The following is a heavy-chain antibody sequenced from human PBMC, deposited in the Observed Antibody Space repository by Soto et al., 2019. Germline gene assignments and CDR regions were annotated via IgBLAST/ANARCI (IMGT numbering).Heavy chain of an antibody. Sequence: SETLSLTCTFPGVSISSSSYYWGWIRQPPGKGLEWIGSIYYSGYTYYKQSLKNRVTISVDKSKNQFSLKLSSVTAADTAVYYCARSDSSGAYGMDVWGQGTTVT. CDR2: IYYSGYT. J-gene: IGHJ6*02. CDR1: GVSISSSSYY. V-gene: IGHV4-39*07. D-gene: IGHD3-22*01. CDR3: ARSDSSGAYGMDV.